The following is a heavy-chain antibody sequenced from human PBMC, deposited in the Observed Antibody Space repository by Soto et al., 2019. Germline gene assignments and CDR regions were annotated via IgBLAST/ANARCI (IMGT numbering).Heavy chain of an antibody. CDR1: GCTFISYW. V-gene: IGHV3-74*01. J-gene: IGHJ4*02. CDR3: ARVGTGTYYFDY. Sequence: RLSWTAAGCTFISYWVHWVRQAPGKGLAWVSRIKTDGSSTGYADSVKGRFTISRDNAQNTLYLQMNSLRAEDTALYYCARVGTGTYYFDYWGLGTLVTVSS. D-gene: IGHD1-7*01. CDR2: IKTDGSST.